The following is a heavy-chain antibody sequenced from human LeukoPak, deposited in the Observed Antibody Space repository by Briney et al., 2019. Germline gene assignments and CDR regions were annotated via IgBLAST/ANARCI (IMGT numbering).Heavy chain of an antibody. CDR1: GGSISSSSYY. D-gene: IGHD1-26*01. V-gene: IGHV4-39*01. J-gene: IGHJ5*02. CDR3: ARHFSRRELTYNWFDP. Sequence: PSETLSLTCTVSGGSISSSSYYWGWIRQPPGKGLEWIGSIYYSGSTYYNPSLKSRVTISVDTSKNQFSLKLSSVTAADTAVYYCARHFSRRELTYNWFDPWGQGTLVTVSS. CDR2: IYYSGST.